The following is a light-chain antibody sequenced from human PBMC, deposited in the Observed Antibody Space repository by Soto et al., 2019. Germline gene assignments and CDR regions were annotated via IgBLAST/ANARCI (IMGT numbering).Light chain of an antibody. J-gene: IGKJ4*01. V-gene: IGKV1-5*01. CDR3: QQYNSYSPLT. CDR1: QSISSW. Sequence: DIQMTHSPSSLSASVVYRVTITCRXSQSISSWLAWYQQKPGKAPKLLIYDASSLESGVPSRFSGSGSGTEFTLTISSLQPDDFATYYCQQYNSYSPLTFGGGTKVDIK. CDR2: DAS.